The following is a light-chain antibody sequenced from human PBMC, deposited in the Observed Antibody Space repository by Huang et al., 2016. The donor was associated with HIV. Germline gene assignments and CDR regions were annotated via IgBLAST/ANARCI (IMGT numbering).Light chain of an antibody. Sequence: EIVMTQSPATLSVSPGERATLSCRASQSVNNNLAWYQQKPGQAPRLLIYGASTRATAVAARVSGSGSGTEFTLTISGLQSEDSAVYYCQQYHNWPPFTFGQGTKLEIK. CDR1: QSVNNN. J-gene: IGKJ2*01. CDR3: QQYHNWPPFT. V-gene: IGKV3-15*01. CDR2: GAS.